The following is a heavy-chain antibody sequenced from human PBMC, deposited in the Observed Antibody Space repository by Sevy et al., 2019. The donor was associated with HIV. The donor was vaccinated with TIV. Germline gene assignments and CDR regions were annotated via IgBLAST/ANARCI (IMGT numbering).Heavy chain of an antibody. Sequence: GGSLRLSCAASGFIFSNHGMHWVHQAPGKGLEWVARIWYDGSDTYYGESVKGRFTISRDNSKNTVDLQMNSLRAEDTAVYYCAREGVVPAFYGMDVWGQGTTVTVSS. V-gene: IGHV3-33*01. CDR2: IWYDGSDT. J-gene: IGHJ6*02. CDR3: AREGVVPAFYGMDV. CDR1: GFIFSNHG. D-gene: IGHD2-2*01.